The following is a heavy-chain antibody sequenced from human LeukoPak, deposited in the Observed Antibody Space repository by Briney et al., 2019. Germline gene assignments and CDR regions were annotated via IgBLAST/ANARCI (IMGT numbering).Heavy chain of an antibody. CDR1: GFTFSSYW. Sequence: GGSLRLSCAASGFTFSSYWMHWVRQAPGKGLEWVAVIWYDGSNKYYADSVKGRFTISRDNSKNTLYLEMNSLRAEDTAVYYCARDYYYDSSGYWDYYFDYWGQGTLVSVSS. CDR2: IWYDGSNK. D-gene: IGHD3-22*01. J-gene: IGHJ4*02. CDR3: ARDYYYDSSGYWDYYFDY. V-gene: IGHV3-33*08.